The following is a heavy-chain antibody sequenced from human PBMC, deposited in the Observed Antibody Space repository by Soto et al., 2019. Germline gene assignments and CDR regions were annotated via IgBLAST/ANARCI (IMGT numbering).Heavy chain of an antibody. CDR1: GGSLSSFY. V-gene: IGHV4-59*01. CDR3: TRAMSSIDF. J-gene: IGHJ4*02. Sequence: SETLSLTCTVSGGSLSSFYWSWIRQSPGKGLEWIGCLYYGTSTYYNPSLKSRVTISVDASKNQVSLNLTSVTAADTAVYYCTRAMSSIDFWGQGSLVTVSS. CDR2: LYYGTST.